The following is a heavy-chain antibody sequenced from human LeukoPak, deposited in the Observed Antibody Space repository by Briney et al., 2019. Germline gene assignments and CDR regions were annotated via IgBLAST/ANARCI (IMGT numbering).Heavy chain of an antibody. CDR3: ARDFDSGSYAFDI. V-gene: IGHV1-8*01. J-gene: IGHJ3*02. CDR2: MNPNSGNT. CDR1: GYTFTSYD. D-gene: IGHD1-26*01. Sequence: GASVKVSCKASGYTFTSYDINWVRQATGQGLEWMGWMNPNSGNTGYAQKFQGRVTMTRDTSTSTVYMELSSLRSEDTAVYYCARDFDSGSYAFDIWGQGTMVTVSS.